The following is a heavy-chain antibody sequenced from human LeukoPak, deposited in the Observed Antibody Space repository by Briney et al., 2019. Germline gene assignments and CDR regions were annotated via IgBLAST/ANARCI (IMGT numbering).Heavy chain of an antibody. CDR3: AREKSSDDSGMDV. CDR2: ISYDGSNK. V-gene: IGHV3-30-3*01. Sequence: GGSLRLSCAASGFTFSSYAMHWVRQAPGKGLEWVAVISYDGSNKYYADSVKGRFTISRDNSKNTLYLQMNSLRAEDTAVYYCAREKSSDDSGMDVWGQGTTVTVSS. CDR1: GFTFSSYA. D-gene: IGHD1-1*01. J-gene: IGHJ6*02.